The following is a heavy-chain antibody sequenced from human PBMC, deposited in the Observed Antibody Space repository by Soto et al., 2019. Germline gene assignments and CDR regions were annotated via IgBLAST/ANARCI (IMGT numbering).Heavy chain of an antibody. CDR1: GFTFSDHY. D-gene: IGHD3-10*01. V-gene: IGHV3-72*01. Sequence: EVQLVESGGGLVQPGGSLRLSCAASGFTFSDHYMDWVRQAPGKGLEWVGRTRNKANSYTTEYAASVKGRFTISRDDSKNSLYLQMNSLKTDDTAVYYSAKGSGGPFDYWGQGTLVTVSS. CDR3: AKGSGGPFDY. CDR2: TRNKANSYTT. J-gene: IGHJ4*02.